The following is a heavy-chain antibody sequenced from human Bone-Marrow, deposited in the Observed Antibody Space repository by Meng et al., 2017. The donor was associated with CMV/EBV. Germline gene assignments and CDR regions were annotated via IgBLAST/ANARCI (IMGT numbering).Heavy chain of an antibody. D-gene: IGHD4/OR15-4a*01. CDR1: GGSISSYY. J-gene: IGHJ3*02. Sequence: GSLRLSCTVSGGSISSYYWSWIRQPPGKGLEWIGYIYYSGSTNYNPSLKSRVTISVDTSKNQFSLKLSSVTAADTAVYYCAGSLRAFDIWGQGTMVTVPS. CDR3: AGSLRAFDI. CDR2: IYYSGST. V-gene: IGHV4-59*01.